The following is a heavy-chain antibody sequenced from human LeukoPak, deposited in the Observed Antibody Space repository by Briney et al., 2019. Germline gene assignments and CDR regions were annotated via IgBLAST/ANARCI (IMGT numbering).Heavy chain of an antibody. Sequence: ASVKVSCKASGYTFTSYGISWVRQAPGQGLEWMGWISAYNGNTNYAQKLQGRVTMTTDTSTSTAYMELRSLRSDDTAVYYCARDQEYYYDSSGYYYYYYYGMDVWGRGTTVTVSS. D-gene: IGHD3-22*01. CDR1: GYTFTSYG. V-gene: IGHV1-18*01. J-gene: IGHJ6*02. CDR3: ARDQEYYYDSSGYYYYYYYGMDV. CDR2: ISAYNGNT.